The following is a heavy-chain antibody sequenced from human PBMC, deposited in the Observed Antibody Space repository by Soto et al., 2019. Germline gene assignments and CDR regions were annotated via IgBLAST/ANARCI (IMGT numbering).Heavy chain of an antibody. J-gene: IGHJ4*02. Sequence: QVHLVQSGAEVKKPGSSVKVSCKASGGTFSTSGISWVRQAPGQGLEWVGRIVPLLGTANYAQRFQGRVTITADESTSTAYMELSILRSEDTAVYYCAREYSSGWSGYWGQGTLVAVSS. V-gene: IGHV1-69*01. CDR2: IVPLLGTA. D-gene: IGHD6-19*01. CDR1: GGTFSTSG. CDR3: AREYSSGWSGY.